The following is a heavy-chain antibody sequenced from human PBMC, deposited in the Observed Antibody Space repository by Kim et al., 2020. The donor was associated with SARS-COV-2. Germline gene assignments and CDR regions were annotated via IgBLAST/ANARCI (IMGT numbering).Heavy chain of an antibody. V-gene: IGHV3-49*03. D-gene: IGHD6-19*01. Sequence: GGSLRLSCTASGFTFGDYAMSWFRQAPGKGLEWVGFIRSKAYGGTTEYAASVKGRFTISRDDSKSIAYLQMNSLKTEDTAVYYCTRDPAVAGFYYYYYGMDVWGQGTTVTVSS. J-gene: IGHJ6*02. CDR2: IRSKAYGGTT. CDR1: GFTFGDYA. CDR3: TRDPAVAGFYYYYYGMDV.